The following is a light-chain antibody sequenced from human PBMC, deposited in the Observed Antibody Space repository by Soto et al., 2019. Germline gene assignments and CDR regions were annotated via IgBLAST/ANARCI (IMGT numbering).Light chain of an antibody. J-gene: IGKJ1*01. V-gene: IGKV3-20*01. CDR2: GAS. Sequence: EIVLTQSPGTLSLSPGERATLSCRASQSVSSSYLAWYQQKPDQAPRLLIYGASSRATVIPDRFSGSGSGTDFTLTISRLEPEDFAVYYCQQYGSSVTFGQGTKVEIK. CDR1: QSVSSSY. CDR3: QQYGSSVT.